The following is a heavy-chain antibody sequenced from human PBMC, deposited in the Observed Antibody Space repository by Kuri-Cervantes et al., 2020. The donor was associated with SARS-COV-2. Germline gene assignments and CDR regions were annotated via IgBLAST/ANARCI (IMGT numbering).Heavy chain of an antibody. D-gene: IGHD3-10*01. CDR1: GFTFSSYA. J-gene: IGHJ3*02. CDR3: ARDQLLWFGDTKAFDI. V-gene: IGHV3-23*01. Sequence: GESLKISCAASGFTFSSYAMSWVRQAPGKGLEWVSAISGSGGSTYYADSVKGRFTISRDNAKNSLYLQMNSLRAEDTAVYYCARDQLLWFGDTKAFDIWGQGTMVTVSS. CDR2: ISGSGGST.